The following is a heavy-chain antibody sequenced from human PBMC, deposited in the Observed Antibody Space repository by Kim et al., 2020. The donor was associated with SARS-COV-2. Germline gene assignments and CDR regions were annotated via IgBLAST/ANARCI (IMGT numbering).Heavy chain of an antibody. D-gene: IGHD6-19*01. CDR3: ARLTWGDGWYWDS. V-gene: IGHV3-7*01. J-gene: IGHJ4*02. CDR1: KFTFSVSW. CDR2: IKQDGSEK. Sequence: GGSLRLSCEASKFTFSVSWMSWVRQAPGKGLEWVANIKQDGSEKYYVDSVKGRFTISRDNANNSLYLQMKNQRAEDTAVYYCARLTWGDGWYWDSWGQGTLVSVSS.